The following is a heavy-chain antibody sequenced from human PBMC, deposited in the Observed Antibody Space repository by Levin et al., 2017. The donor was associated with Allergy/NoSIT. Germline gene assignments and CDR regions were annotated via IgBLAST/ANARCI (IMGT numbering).Heavy chain of an antibody. Sequence: SQTLSLTCTVSGGSISSSSYYWGWIRQPPGKGLEWIGSIYYSGSTYYNPTLKSRVTISVDTSKNQFSLKLSSVTAADTAVYYCARQPRSKGYCSGGSCYSTLASWFDPWGQGTLVTVSS. D-gene: IGHD2-15*01. J-gene: IGHJ5*02. CDR3: ARQPRSKGYCSGGSCYSTLASWFDP. CDR1: GGSISSSSYY. CDR2: IYYSGST. V-gene: IGHV4-39*01.